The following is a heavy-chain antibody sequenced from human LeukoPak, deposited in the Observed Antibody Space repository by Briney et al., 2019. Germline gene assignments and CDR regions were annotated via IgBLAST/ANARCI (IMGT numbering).Heavy chain of an antibody. CDR2: IKVDGSEK. CDR1: GFTFSSYW. Sequence: PGGSLTLSCAASGFTFSSYWMSWVRPAPGKGLEWVANIKVDGSEKNYVDSVKGRFTIPRDNANNSLYVQMNSLRAEDTAVYYCARGGGGSGFLSWGQGILVTVSS. CDR3: ARGGGGSGFLS. J-gene: IGHJ5*02. V-gene: IGHV3-7*05. D-gene: IGHD3-3*01.